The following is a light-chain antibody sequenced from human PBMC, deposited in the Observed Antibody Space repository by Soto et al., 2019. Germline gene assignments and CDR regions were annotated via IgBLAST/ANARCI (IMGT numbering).Light chain of an antibody. V-gene: IGKV1-8*01. J-gene: IGKJ5*01. CDR2: AAS. Sequence: AIRMTQSPSSVSASTGDRVTITCRASQGISSYLAWYQQNPGKALKLLIYAASTLQSGVPSRFSGSGSETDFTLTISCLQSEDFATYYCQQLNSYPLTFGQGTRLEI. CDR1: QGISSY. CDR3: QQLNSYPLT.